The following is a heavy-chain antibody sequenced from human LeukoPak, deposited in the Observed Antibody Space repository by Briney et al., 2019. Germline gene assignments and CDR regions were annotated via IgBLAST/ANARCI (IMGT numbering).Heavy chain of an antibody. CDR3: ARDTAMVTRYYGMDV. D-gene: IGHD5-18*01. CDR1: GFTFSDYY. V-gene: IGHV3-11*01. Sequence: GGSLRLSCAASGFTFSDYYMSWIRQAPGKGLEWVSYISSSSSTIYYADSVKGRFTISRDNAKNSLYLQMNSLRAEDTAVYYCARDTAMVTRYYGMDVWGQGTTVTVPS. CDR2: ISSSSSTI. J-gene: IGHJ6*02.